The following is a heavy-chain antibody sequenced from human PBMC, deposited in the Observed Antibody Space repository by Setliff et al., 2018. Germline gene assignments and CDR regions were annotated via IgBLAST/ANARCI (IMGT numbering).Heavy chain of an antibody. CDR1: GFSVSNDF. V-gene: IGHV3-53*01. CDR2: IYNRGHT. Sequence: QPGGSLRLSCVVSGFSVSNDFMGWVRQAPGKGLEWVSVIYNRGHTYYADSVKGRFTISRDSSKNMVYLQMNSLRVDDTAVSYCVRDPPNSGWAFDYWGQGTLVTVSS. J-gene: IGHJ4*02. CDR3: VRDPPNSGWAFDY. D-gene: IGHD6-19*01.